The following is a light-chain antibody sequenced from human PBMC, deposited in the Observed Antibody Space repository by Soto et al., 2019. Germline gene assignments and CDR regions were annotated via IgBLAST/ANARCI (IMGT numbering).Light chain of an antibody. CDR2: GAS. CDR1: QSVSSNY. J-gene: IGKJ4*01. Sequence: EIVLTQSPGTLSLSPGERATLSCRASQSVSSNYLSWYQHRPGQAPRLLIYGASTRAIGIPDRFSGSGSGTDFTLTISRLEPEDFAVYYCQQASTCGGGTKVQIK. CDR3: QQAST. V-gene: IGKV3-20*01.